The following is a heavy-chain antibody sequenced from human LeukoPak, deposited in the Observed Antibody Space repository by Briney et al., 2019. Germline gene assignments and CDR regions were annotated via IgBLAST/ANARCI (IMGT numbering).Heavy chain of an antibody. CDR1: GFTFSTYV. Sequence: GGSLRLSCAASGFTFSTYVMHWVRQAPGKGLEWVAVKDHCADSVKGRFTASKDNSKSTLYLQMNSLRAEDTAIYYCAKDFCSDISCSSRGIDYWGQGTLVTVSS. D-gene: IGHD3-3*01. J-gene: IGHJ4*02. CDR3: AKDFCSDISCSSRGIDY. CDR2: KD. V-gene: IGHV3-30*18.